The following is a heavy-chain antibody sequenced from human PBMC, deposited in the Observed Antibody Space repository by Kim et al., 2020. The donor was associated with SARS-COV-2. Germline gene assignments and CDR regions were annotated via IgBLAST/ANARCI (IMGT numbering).Heavy chain of an antibody. V-gene: IGHV3-7*01. CDR2: LSNNASDT. CDR3: ARSIMTIDAPRIGVFFDL. D-gene: IGHD3-16*01. CDR1: GFTFSNYW. Sequence: GGSLRLSCAASGFTFSNYWMSWVRQAPGKGLEWVAYLSNNASDTFYVDSVKGRFTISRDNAENSLFLHMSSLRAEDTAVYYCARSIMTIDAPRIGVFFDL. J-gene: IGHJ2*01.